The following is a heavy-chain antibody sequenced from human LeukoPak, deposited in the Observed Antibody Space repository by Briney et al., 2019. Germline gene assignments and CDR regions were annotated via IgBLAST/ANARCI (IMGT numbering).Heavy chain of an antibody. CDR3: TRDSGTYNWFDP. CDR2: IDKKDKGYATAT. D-gene: IGHD1-26*01. J-gene: IGHJ5*02. Sequence: GGSLRLSCAASGFTFSGSAIHWVRQSSGKGLELVGQIDKKDKGYATATAYAASVKGRFTISSDDSINTAYLQMKSLETEDTALYYCTRDSGTYNWFDPWGQGTLVTVSS. V-gene: IGHV3-73*01. CDR1: GFTFSGSA.